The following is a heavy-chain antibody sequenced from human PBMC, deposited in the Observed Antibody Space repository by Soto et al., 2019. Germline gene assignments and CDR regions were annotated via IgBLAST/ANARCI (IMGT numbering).Heavy chain of an antibody. CDR1: GGSISSGDYY. Sequence: SETLSLTCTVSGGSISSGDYYWSWIRQPPGKGLEWIGYIYYSGSTYYNPSLKSRVTISVDTSKNQFSLKLSSVTAADTAVYYCARDRYYDFWTGPEGYNWFDPWGQGTLVTVSS. CDR3: ARDRYYDFWTGPEGYNWFDP. CDR2: IYYSGST. D-gene: IGHD3-3*01. V-gene: IGHV4-30-4*01. J-gene: IGHJ5*02.